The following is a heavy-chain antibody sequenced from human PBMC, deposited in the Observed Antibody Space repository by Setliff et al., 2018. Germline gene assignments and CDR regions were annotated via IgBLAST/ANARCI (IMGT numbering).Heavy chain of an antibody. V-gene: IGHV4-39*07. D-gene: IGHD2-2*01. CDR2: IYYSGST. CDR3: ARGGCSSTSCYPLEFDY. CDR1: GGSISSSSYY. Sequence: SETLSLTCTVSGGSISSSSYYWGWIRQSPGKGLEWIGSIYYSGSTYYNPSLKSRVTISVDTSKNQFSLKLSSVTAADTAVYYCARGGCSSTSCYPLEFDYWGQGTLVTVSS. J-gene: IGHJ4*02.